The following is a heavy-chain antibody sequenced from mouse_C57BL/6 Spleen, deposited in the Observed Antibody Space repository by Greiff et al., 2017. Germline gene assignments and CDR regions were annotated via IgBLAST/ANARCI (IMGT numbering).Heavy chain of an antibody. CDR1: GYTFTSYW. J-gene: IGHJ3*01. V-gene: IGHV1-55*01. CDR2: IYPGSGIT. Sequence: QVHVKQPGAELVKPGASVKMSCKASGYTFTSYWITWVKQRPGHGLDWIGDIYPGSGITNYNEKFKSKATLTVDTSSSTAYMQLSSLTSEDSAVYYCARRRDGYYGFTDWGQGTLVTVSA. CDR3: ARRRDGYYGFTD. D-gene: IGHD2-3*01.